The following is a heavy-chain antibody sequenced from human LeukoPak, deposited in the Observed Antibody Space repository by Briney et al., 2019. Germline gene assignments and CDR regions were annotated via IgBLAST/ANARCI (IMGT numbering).Heavy chain of an antibody. CDR1: GFTFSRYA. CDR2: ISGSGGST. CDR3: AKSIYGSGSYYLSIFDY. J-gene: IGHJ4*02. D-gene: IGHD3-10*01. Sequence: GGSLRLSCAASGFTFSRYAMSWVRQAPGKGLEWVSAISGSGGSTYYADSVKGRFTISRDNSKNTLYLQMNSLRAEDTAVYYCAKSIYGSGSYYLSIFDYWGQGTLVTVSS. V-gene: IGHV3-23*01.